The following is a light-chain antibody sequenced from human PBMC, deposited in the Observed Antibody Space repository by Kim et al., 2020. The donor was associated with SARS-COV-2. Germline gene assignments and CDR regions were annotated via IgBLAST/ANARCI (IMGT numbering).Light chain of an antibody. CDR3: QQYGTLPYT. CDR1: HSVASRY. Sequence: GERATRSCRASHSVASRYLAWYQLKPGQAPRLLIFGASSWAAGVPDRFTGSGSGTDFTLTISSLEPEDFAMYYCQQYGTLPYTFGQGTKLEI. J-gene: IGKJ2*01. V-gene: IGKV3-20*01. CDR2: GAS.